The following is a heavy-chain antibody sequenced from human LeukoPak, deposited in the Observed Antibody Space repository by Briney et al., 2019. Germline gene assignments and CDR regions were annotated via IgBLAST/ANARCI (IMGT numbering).Heavy chain of an antibody. Sequence: GGSLRLSCAASGFTFSDYYMSWIRQAPGKGLEWVSYISSSGSTIYYADSVKGRFTISRDNAKNSLYLQMNSLRAEDTAVYYCARDPSPYCSSTSCYTEGAFDIWGQGTMVTVSS. CDR1: GFTFSDYY. CDR3: ARDPSPYCSSTSCYTEGAFDI. CDR2: ISSSGSTI. V-gene: IGHV3-11*04. D-gene: IGHD2-2*02. J-gene: IGHJ3*02.